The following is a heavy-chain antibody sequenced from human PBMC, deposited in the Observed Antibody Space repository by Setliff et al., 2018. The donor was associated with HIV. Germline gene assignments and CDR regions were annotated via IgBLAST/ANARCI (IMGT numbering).Heavy chain of an antibody. V-gene: IGHV1-3*01. Sequence: ASVKVSCKASGYTFSAYAIHWVRQAPGQRLEWMGWINAGNGDTKYSQKLQDRVTMTTDTPTSTVYMELRSLRSDDTAVYYCARVQWVVSSNVGLDYWGQGTLVTVSS. CDR2: INAGNGDT. CDR3: ARVQWVVSSNVGLDY. J-gene: IGHJ4*02. CDR1: GYTFSAYA. D-gene: IGHD6-19*01.